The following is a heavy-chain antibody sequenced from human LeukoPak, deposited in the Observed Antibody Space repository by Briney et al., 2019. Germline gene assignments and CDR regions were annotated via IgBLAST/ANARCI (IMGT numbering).Heavy chain of an antibody. CDR2: IYSSGTT. CDR3: ARDYDKVFDY. V-gene: IGHV4-4*07. Sequence: KPSETLSLTCTVSGASVTTYYWSWIRQPAGKGLEWIGRIYSSGTTNYNLSLRGRVTMSLGTSRNQVSLKLSSVVAADTAMYYCARDYDKVFDYWGQGTLVTVSS. J-gene: IGHJ4*02. D-gene: IGHD3-16*01. CDR1: GASVTTYY.